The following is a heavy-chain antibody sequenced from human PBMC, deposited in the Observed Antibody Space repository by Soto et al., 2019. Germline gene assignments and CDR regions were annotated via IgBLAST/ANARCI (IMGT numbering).Heavy chain of an antibody. CDR3: ARVDSSGWFYHYYGMDV. CDR1: GGSFSGYY. J-gene: IGHJ6*02. Sequence: PSETLSLTCAVYGGSFSGYYWSWIRQPPGKGLEWIGEINHSGSTNYNPSLKSRVTISVDTSKNQFSLKLSSVTAADTAVYYCARVDSSGWFYHYYGMDVWGQGTTVTVSS. CDR2: INHSGST. V-gene: IGHV4-34*01. D-gene: IGHD6-19*01.